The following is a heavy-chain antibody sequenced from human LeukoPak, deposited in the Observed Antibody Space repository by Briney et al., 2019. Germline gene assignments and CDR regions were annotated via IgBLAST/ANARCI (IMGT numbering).Heavy chain of an antibody. V-gene: IGHV4-59*01. Sequence: RSSETLSLTCTVSGSSISSYYWSWIRQPPGKGLEWIGYIYYSGSTNYNPSLKSRVTISVDTSKNQFSLKLSSVTAADTAVYYCARDIVRGVNDYWGQGTLVTVSS. CDR2: IYYSGST. D-gene: IGHD3-10*01. CDR1: GSSISSYY. CDR3: ARDIVRGVNDY. J-gene: IGHJ4*02.